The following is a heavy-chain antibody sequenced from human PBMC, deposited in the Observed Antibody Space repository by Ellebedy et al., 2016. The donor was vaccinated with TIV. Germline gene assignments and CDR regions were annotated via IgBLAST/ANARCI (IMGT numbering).Heavy chain of an antibody. CDR2: IYCGDSET. Sequence: PGGSLRLSCKGSGYNFTSYWIGWVRQMPGKGLEWMGIIYCGDSETRYSPSFQGHVTISADKSISTAYLQWSSLKASDTAMYYCARRVGGAPDYFFDYWGQGTLVTVSS. D-gene: IGHD1-26*01. CDR1: GYNFTSYW. CDR3: ARRVGGAPDYFFDY. V-gene: IGHV5-51*01. J-gene: IGHJ4*02.